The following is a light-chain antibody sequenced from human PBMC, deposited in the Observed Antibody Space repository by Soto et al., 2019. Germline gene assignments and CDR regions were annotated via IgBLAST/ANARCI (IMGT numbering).Light chain of an antibody. CDR2: DVT. CDR3: SSYTSSSTLV. CDR1: NSDVGGYNF. V-gene: IGLV2-14*01. J-gene: IGLJ1*01. Sequence: QSVLTQPAFVSGSPGQSITISCTGTNSDVGGYNFVSWYQQHPGKVPKLMIYDVTNQPSGVSNRFSGSKSGNTASLTISGLQAEDEADYYCSSYTSSSTLVFGTGTKVTVL.